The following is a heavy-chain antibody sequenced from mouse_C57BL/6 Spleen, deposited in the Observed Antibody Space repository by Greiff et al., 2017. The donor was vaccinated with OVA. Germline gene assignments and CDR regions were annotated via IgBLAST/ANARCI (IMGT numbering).Heavy chain of an antibody. D-gene: IGHD2-3*01. V-gene: IGHV1-82*01. Sequence: QVQLQQSGPELVKPGASVKISCKASGYAFSSSWMNWVKQRPGKGLEWIGRIYPGDGDTNYNGKFKGKATLTADKSSSTAYMQLSSLTSEDSAVYFCARLGDGLDYWGQGTTLTVSS. CDR1: GYAFSSSW. CDR3: ARLGDGLDY. J-gene: IGHJ2*01. CDR2: IYPGDGDT.